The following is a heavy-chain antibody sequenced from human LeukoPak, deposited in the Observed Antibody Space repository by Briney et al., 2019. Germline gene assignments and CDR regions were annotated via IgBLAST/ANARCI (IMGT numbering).Heavy chain of an antibody. J-gene: IGHJ4*02. D-gene: IGHD3-3*01. Sequence: GGSLRLSCAASGFTFSSYAMSWVRQAPGKGLEWVSAISGSGGSTYYADSVKGRFTISRDNSKNTLYLQMNSLRAEDTAVYYCAKDDRNFWSGYWFDYWAREPWSPSPQ. CDR2: ISGSGGST. CDR3: AKDDRNFWSGYWFDY. CDR1: GFTFSSYA. V-gene: IGHV3-23*01.